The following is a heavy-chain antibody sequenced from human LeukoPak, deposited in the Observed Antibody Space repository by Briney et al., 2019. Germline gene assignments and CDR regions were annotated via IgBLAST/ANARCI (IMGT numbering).Heavy chain of an antibody. CDR1: GGSISHYY. D-gene: IGHD3-22*01. CDR3: ARGYYDSSGYLISYNWFDP. Sequence: PSETLSLTCTVSGGSISHYYWSWIRQPPGKGLEWIGYIYYSGSTNYSPSLKSQVTISVDTSKNQFSLKLSSVTAADTAVYYCARGYYDSSGYLISYNWFDPWGQGTLVTVSS. V-gene: IGHV4-59*01. CDR2: IYYSGST. J-gene: IGHJ5*02.